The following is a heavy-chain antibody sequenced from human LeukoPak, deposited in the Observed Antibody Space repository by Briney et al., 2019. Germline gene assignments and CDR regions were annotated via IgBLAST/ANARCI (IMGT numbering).Heavy chain of an antibody. CDR3: ARTPYYYYMDV. CDR2: IDYSGNT. V-gene: IGHV4-59*01. CDR1: GGSFSNYY. J-gene: IGHJ6*03. Sequence: PSETLSLTCTVSGGSFSNYYWSWIRQPPGEGLEWIGYIDYSGNTSYNPSLKSRVTISVDTSKKQFSLKLSSVTAADTAVYYCARTPYYYYMDVWGKGTTVTVSS.